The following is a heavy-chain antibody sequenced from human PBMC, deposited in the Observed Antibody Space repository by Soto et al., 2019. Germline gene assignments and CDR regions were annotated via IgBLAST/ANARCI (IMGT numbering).Heavy chain of an antibody. CDR1: GFIFSSYG. Sequence: GSLRLSCAASGFIFSSYGMSWVRQAPGKGPAWVSGITGSGGTKYYADSVKGRFTISRDNSKNTLYLQMNSLRAEDTAVYYCAKDTRLRLGDLSFDAFDSWGQGTLVTVSS. V-gene: IGHV3-23*01. J-gene: IGHJ4*02. CDR3: AKDTRLRLGDLSFDAFDS. CDR2: ITGSGGTK. D-gene: IGHD3-16*02.